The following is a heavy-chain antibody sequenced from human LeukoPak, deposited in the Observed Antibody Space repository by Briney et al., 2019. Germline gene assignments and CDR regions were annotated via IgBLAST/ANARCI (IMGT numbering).Heavy chain of an antibody. D-gene: IGHD6-19*01. Sequence: GGPLRLSCAASGFTFSSYWMHWVREAPGKGLVWVSRINSDGSSTSYADSVKGRFTISRDNAKNTLYLQMNSLRAEDTAVYYCARVSNPYSSGWYYFDYWGQGTLVTVSS. J-gene: IGHJ4*02. V-gene: IGHV3-74*01. CDR2: INSDGSST. CDR1: GFTFSSYW. CDR3: ARVSNPYSSGWYYFDY.